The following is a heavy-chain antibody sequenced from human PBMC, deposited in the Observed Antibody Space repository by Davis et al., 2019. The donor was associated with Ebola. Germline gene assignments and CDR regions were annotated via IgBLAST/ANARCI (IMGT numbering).Heavy chain of an antibody. CDR3: ARDRGWLQHDY. D-gene: IGHD5-24*01. Sequence: GGSLRLSCAASGFIFSDFWMTWVRQAPGKGPEWVAFIKPDGSAKSYVGSVEGRFTISRDNAKNSLYLEMNSLTVEDAAVYYCARDRGWLQHDYWGQGTLVTVSS. J-gene: IGHJ4*02. CDR1: GFIFSDFW. V-gene: IGHV3-7*01. CDR2: IKPDGSAK.